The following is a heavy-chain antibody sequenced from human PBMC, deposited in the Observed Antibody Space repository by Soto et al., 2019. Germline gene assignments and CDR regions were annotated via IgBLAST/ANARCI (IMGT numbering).Heavy chain of an antibody. CDR1: GRTFSSYA. CDR2: IIPIFGTA. Sequence: ASVKVSCKASGRTFSSYAISWVRQAPGQGLEWMGGIIPIFGTANYAQKFQGRVTITADESTSTAYMELSSLRSEDTAVYYCAGYSSGWYVPYYFDYWGQGTLVTVSS. J-gene: IGHJ4*02. V-gene: IGHV1-69*13. D-gene: IGHD6-19*01. CDR3: AGYSSGWYVPYYFDY.